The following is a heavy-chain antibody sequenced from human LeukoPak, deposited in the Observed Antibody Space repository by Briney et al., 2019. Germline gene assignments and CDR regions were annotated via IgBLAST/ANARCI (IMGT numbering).Heavy chain of an antibody. CDR1: GGSISSYY. D-gene: IGHD3-9*01. CDR2: IYYSGST. CDR3: ARISNDWPHYYMDV. V-gene: IGHV4-59*08. J-gene: IGHJ6*03. Sequence: PSETLSLTCTVSGGSISSYYWSWIRQPPGKGLEWIGYIYYSGSTNYNPSLKSRVTISVDTSKNQFSLKLSSVTAADTAAYYCARISNDWPHYYMDVWGKGTTVIVSS.